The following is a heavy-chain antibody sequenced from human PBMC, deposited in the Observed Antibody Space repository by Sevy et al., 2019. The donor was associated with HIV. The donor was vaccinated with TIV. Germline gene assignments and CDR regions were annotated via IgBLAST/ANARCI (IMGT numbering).Heavy chain of an antibody. D-gene: IGHD6-19*01. V-gene: IGHV3-53*01. CDR1: GFIVSSNY. CDR2: IYSAGPT. Sequence: GGSLRLSCVASGFIVSSNYMSWVRQAPGKGLEWVSVIYSAGPTYYADSVKGRFTISRDNSKNTLYLQMNSLRADDTAVYYCARVGVISSGWFYFDYWGQGALVTVS. CDR3: ARVGVISSGWFYFDY. J-gene: IGHJ4*02.